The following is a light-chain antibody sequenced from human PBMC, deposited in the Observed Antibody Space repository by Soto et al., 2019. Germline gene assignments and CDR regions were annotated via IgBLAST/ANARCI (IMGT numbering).Light chain of an antibody. CDR3: QSYDSSLSAVV. CDR2: GNS. J-gene: IGLJ2*01. Sequence: QSVLTQPPSVSGAPDQRVTISCTGSSSNIGARYDVHWYQQFPGTAPKLLIYGNSNRPSGVPVRFSASKSGASASLVITGLQAEDEAEYYCQSYDSSLSAVVFGGGTKLTVL. V-gene: IGLV1-40*01. CDR1: SSNIGARYD.